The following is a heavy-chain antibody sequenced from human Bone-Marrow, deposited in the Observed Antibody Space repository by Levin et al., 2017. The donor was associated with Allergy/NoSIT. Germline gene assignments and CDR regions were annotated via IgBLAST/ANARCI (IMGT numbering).Heavy chain of an antibody. CDR3: ARGRFLQWSLEFFGLDV. D-gene: IGHD3-3*01. Sequence: SETLSLNCVVDGGSLKGYQWTWIRQTPGQGLEFIGEINHSGGPNYNPSLQRRVTMSIDTSKNQISLNLTSVTAADTAVYFCARGRFLQWSLEFFGLDVWGQG. CDR2: INHSGGP. V-gene: IGHV4-34*01. CDR1: GGSLKGYQ. J-gene: IGHJ6*02.